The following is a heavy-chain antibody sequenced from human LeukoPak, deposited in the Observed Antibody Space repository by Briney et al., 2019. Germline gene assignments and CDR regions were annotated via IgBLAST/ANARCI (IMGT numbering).Heavy chain of an antibody. CDR1: GFTFSSYW. CDR3: ARGSSGSYPVYYYYDYMDV. D-gene: IGHD3-10*01. Sequence: GGSLRLSCVVSGFTFSSYWMSWVRQAPGKGLEWVANIKQDGSEKYYVDSVKGRFTISRDNAKKSLFLEMSSLRTEDTAVYYCARGSSGSYPVYYYYDYMDVWGKGTTVTVSS. J-gene: IGHJ6*03. V-gene: IGHV3-7*01. CDR2: IKQDGSEK.